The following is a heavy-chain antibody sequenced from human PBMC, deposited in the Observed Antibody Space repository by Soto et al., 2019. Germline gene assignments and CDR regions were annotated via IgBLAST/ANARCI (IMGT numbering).Heavy chain of an antibody. CDR3: AKDLRIT. CDR2: IYYSGTT. Sequence: SETLSLTCTVSGGSLTSYYWSWFRLPPGKGLEWIAYIYYSGTTNYNPSLKSRVTISVDTPKNQFSLELTSVTAADTAVYYCAKDLRITWGQGTLVTVSS. V-gene: IGHV4-59*01. J-gene: IGHJ5*02. D-gene: IGHD3-10*01. CDR1: GGSLTSYY.